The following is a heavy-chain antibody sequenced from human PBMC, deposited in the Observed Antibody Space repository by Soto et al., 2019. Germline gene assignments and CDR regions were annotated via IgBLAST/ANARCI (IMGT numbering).Heavy chain of an antibody. D-gene: IGHD2-2*01. Sequence: SVKVSCKASGGTFSSYAISWVRQAPGQGLEWMGGIIPIFGTANYAQKFQGRVTITADKSTSTAYMELSSLRSEDTAVYYCARGKGYCSSTSCSWVPYYYYCMDVWGQGTTVTVSS. V-gene: IGHV1-69*06. J-gene: IGHJ6*02. CDR3: ARGKGYCSSTSCSWVPYYYYCMDV. CDR2: IIPIFGTA. CDR1: GGTFSSYA.